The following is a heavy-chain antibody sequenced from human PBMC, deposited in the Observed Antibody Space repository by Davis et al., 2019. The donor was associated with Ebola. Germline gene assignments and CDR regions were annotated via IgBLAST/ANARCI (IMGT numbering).Heavy chain of an antibody. V-gene: IGHV3-7*01. D-gene: IGHD3-10*01. CDR2: IKQDGSEK. CDR3: AREGYYGSGNYYPV. CDR1: GFTFSSYW. J-gene: IGHJ6*04. Sequence: GESLKISCAASGFTFSSYWMSWVRQAPGKGLEWVANIKQDGSEKYYVDSVKGRFTISRDNAKNSLYLQMSSLRVEDTAVYYCAREGYYGSGNYYPVWGKGTTVTVSS.